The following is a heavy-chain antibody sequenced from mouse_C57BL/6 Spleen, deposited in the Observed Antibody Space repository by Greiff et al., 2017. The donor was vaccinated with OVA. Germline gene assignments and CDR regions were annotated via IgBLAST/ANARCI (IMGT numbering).Heavy chain of an antibody. CDR2: IYPGDGDT. V-gene: IGHV1-80*01. CDR1: GYAFSSYW. Sequence: VQLQQFGAELVKPGASVKISCKASGYAFSSYWMNWVKQRPGKGLEWIGQIYPGDGDTNYNGKFKGKATLTADKSSSTAYMQLSSLTSEDSAVYFCPRSYGNYRYWYFDVWGTGTTVTVSS. J-gene: IGHJ1*03. CDR3: PRSYGNYRYWYFDV. D-gene: IGHD2-1*01.